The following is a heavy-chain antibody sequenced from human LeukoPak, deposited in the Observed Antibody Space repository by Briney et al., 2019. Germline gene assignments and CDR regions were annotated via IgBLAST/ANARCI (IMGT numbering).Heavy chain of an antibody. D-gene: IGHD5-12*01. V-gene: IGHV4-39*01. Sequence: SSETLSLTCTVSGGSISSNNYYWGWIRHPPGKGLEWIGSINYSGRTSYNPSLRRRVTISVDTSKNQFSLRLSSVTAADTAVFYCASVNSGYDYAVDYWGRGTLVTVSS. CDR1: GGSISSNNYY. CDR2: INYSGRT. J-gene: IGHJ4*02. CDR3: ASVNSGYDYAVDY.